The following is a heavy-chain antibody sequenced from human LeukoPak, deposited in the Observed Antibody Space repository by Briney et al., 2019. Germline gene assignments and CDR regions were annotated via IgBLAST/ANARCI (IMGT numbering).Heavy chain of an antibody. J-gene: IGHJ4*02. CDR1: GFTVTWAG. V-gene: IGHV3-15*01. Sequence: GGSLRLSCAASGFTVTWAGMTWLRQAPGKGLEWVGRIRSKGDGGTIYHAAPVKGRFTMSREDSTNTLYPQMNSLTTEDTAVYYCTTYTSAFFDRWGQGILVTVSS. CDR3: TTYTSAFFDR. CDR2: IRSKGDGGTI. D-gene: IGHD3-3*02.